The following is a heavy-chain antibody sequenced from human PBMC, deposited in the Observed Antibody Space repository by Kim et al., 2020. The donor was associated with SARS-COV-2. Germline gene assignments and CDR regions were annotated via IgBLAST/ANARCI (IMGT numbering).Heavy chain of an antibody. D-gene: IGHD3-22*01. Sequence: SLVTISVDTSKNQFSLKLSSVTAADTAVYYCARGDLDYYDSSGYLGAFDIWGQGTMVTVSS. CDR3: ARGDLDYYDSSGYLGAFDI. J-gene: IGHJ3*02. V-gene: IGHV4-39*01.